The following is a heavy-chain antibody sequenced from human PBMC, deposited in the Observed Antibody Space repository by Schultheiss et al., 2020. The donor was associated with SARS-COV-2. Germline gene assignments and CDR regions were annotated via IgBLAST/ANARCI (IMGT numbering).Heavy chain of an antibody. CDR2: IYWDDDK. J-gene: IGHJ4*02. Sequence: SGPTLVKPTQTLTLTCTFSGFSLSTSGVGVGWIRQPPGKALEWLALIYWDDDKRYSPSLKSRLTITKDTSKNQVVLTMTNMDPVDTATYYCAHTSAIIAVAGYFDYWGQGTLVTVSS. D-gene: IGHD6-19*01. CDR1: GFSLSTSGVG. CDR3: AHTSAIIAVAGYFDY. V-gene: IGHV2-5*02.